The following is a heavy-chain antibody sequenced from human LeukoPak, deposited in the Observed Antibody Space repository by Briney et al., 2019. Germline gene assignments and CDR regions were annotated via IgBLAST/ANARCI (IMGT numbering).Heavy chain of an antibody. J-gene: IGHJ3*02. CDR3: ARTLNYYDSSGYYGFYDAFDI. CDR2: IYYSGST. D-gene: IGHD3-22*01. Sequence: PSETLSLTCAVYGGSFSGYYWSWIRQPPGKGLEWIGYIYYSGSTNYNPSLKSRVTISVDTSKNQFSLKLSSVTAADTAVYYCARTLNYYDSSGYYGFYDAFDIWGQGTMVTVSS. CDR1: GGSFSGYY. V-gene: IGHV4-59*01.